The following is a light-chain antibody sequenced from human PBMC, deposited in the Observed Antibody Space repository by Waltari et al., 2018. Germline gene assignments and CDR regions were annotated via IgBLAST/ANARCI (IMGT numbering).Light chain of an antibody. V-gene: IGLV2-14*01. J-gene: IGLJ1*01. CDR3: ASYTSGNLLHV. Sequence: QSALTQPASVSGSPGQSITISCTGTSSDVGAYDYVSWYQHHPGKGPKLLLAEVTHRPSGVSPGFSASKSGNTASLTISGLQDEDEADYYCASYTSGNLLHVFGTGTKVTVL. CDR2: EVT. CDR1: SSDVGAYDY.